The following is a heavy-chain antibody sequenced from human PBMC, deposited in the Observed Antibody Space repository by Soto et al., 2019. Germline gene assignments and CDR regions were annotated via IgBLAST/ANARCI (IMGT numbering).Heavy chain of an antibody. CDR2: IWYDGSNK. V-gene: IGHV3-33*01. J-gene: IGHJ6*02. CDR3: ARDLSGEDRYYYDYYGMDV. D-gene: IGHD1-26*01. Sequence: QVQLVESGGGVVQPGRSLRLSCAASGFTFSSYGMHWVRQAPGKGLEWVAVIWYDGSNKYYADSVKGRFTISRDNSKNTLYLQMNRLRAEDKAVYYCARDLSGEDRYYYDYYGMDVWGQGTTVTVAS. CDR1: GFTFSSYG.